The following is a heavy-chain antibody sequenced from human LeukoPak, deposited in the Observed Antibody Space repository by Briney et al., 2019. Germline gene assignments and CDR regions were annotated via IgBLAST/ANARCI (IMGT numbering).Heavy chain of an antibody. D-gene: IGHD6-19*01. CDR3: GKGNPQGEGAVAGHFDY. Sequence: PGGSLRLSCAASGFTFSSYALSWVRQAPGKGLEWVSVASGSGRSTYYADSVKGRFTISRDNYKDTLYLDMNSLRVEDTAIYFCGKGNPQGEGAVAGHFDYRGQGTLVTVSS. V-gene: IGHV3-23*01. CDR1: GFTFSSYA. CDR2: ASGSGRST. J-gene: IGHJ4*02.